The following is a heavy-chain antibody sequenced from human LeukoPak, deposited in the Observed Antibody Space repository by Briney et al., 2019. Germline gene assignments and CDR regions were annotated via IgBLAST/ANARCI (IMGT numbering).Heavy chain of an antibody. CDR1: GGTFSSYA. V-gene: IGHV1-69*06. J-gene: IGHJ1*01. CDR2: IIPIFGTA. CDR3: ATGYCSGGSCFLGYFQH. Sequence: GASVKVSCKASGGTFSSYAISWVRQAPGQGLEWMGGIIPIFGTANYAQKFQGRVTITADKSTSTAYMEPSSLRSEDTAVYYCATGYCSGGSCFLGYFQHWGQGTLVTVSS. D-gene: IGHD2-15*01.